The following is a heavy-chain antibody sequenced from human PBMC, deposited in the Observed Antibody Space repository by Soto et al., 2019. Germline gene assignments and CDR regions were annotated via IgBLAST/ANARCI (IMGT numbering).Heavy chain of an antibody. D-gene: IGHD5-12*01. Sequence: LETLSLTCAVYGGSFSGYYWSWIRQPPGKGLEWIGEINHSGSTNYNPSLKSRDTISVDTSKNQFSLKLSFVTAADTAVYYCASGGGVSGYDIYYFDYWGQGTLVTVSS. J-gene: IGHJ4*02. CDR2: INHSGST. CDR3: ASGGGVSGYDIYYFDY. V-gene: IGHV4-34*01. CDR1: GGSFSGYY.